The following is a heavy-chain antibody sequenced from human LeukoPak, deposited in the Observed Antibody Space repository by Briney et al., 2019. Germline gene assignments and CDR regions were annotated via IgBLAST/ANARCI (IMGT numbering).Heavy chain of an antibody. V-gene: IGHV4-34*01. D-gene: IGHD2-8*01. J-gene: IGHJ4*02. CDR3: ARRFCTNGVCYTPSLDY. CDR2: INHSGST. CDR1: GGSFSGYY. Sequence: PSETLSLTCAVYGGSFSGYYWSWIRQPPGKGLEWIREINHSGSTNYNPSLKSRVTISVDTSKNQFSLKLSSVTAADTAVYYCARRFCTNGVCYTPSLDYWGQGTLVTVSS.